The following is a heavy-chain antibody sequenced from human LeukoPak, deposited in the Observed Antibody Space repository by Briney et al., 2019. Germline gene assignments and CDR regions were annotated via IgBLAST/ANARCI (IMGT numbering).Heavy chain of an antibody. D-gene: IGHD3-9*01. CDR1: GFTFSSYS. J-gene: IGHJ3*02. CDR3: ARDFYDILTGYAFDI. V-gene: IGHV3-21*01. Sequence: GGSLRLSCAASGFTFSSYSMNWVRQAPGKGLEWVSSISGSSSYIYYADSVKGRFTISRDNAKNSLYLQMNSLRAEDTAVYYCARDFYDILTGYAFDIWGQGTMVTVSS. CDR2: ISGSSSYI.